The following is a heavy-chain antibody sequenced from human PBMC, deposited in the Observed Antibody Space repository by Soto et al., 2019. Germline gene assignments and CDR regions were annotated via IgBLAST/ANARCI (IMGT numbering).Heavy chain of an antibody. V-gene: IGHV5-51*01. CDR3: ATSITRYSSSSTRADAFDI. CDR2: IYPGDSDT. CDR1: GYSFTIYW. Sequence: PGESLKISCKGSGYSFTIYWIGWVRQMPGKGLEWMGIIYPGDSDTRYSPSFQGQVTISADKSISTAYLQWSSLKASDTAMYYCATSITRYSSSSTRADAFDIWGQGTMVTVSS. D-gene: IGHD6-6*01. J-gene: IGHJ3*02.